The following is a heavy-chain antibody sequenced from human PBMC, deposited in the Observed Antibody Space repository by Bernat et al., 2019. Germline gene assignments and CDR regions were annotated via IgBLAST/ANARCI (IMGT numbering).Heavy chain of an antibody. CDR2: IFYDGST. D-gene: IGHD1-14*01. CDR1: GGSISSSSSY. V-gene: IGHV4-39*01. CDR3: VRGDGIGWAFNWFDP. Sequence: QLQLQESGPGLVKPSETLSLTCTVSGGSISSSSSYWGWIRQPPGKGLEWIGLIFYDGSTYYNPSLKSRVTISADTSRNQFSLNLSAVTAADTALYYCVRGDGIGWAFNWFDPWGQGTLVTVSS. J-gene: IGHJ5*02.